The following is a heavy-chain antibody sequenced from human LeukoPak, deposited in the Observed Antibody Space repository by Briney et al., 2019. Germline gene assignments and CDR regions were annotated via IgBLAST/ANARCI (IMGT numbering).Heavy chain of an antibody. CDR2: ISGSDSNT. J-gene: IGHJ4*02. Sequence: GGSLRLSCAASGFTFSNYAMTWVRQGPGKGLEWVSGISGSDSNTYYADSVKGRFTISRDNSKNTLYLEMNSLRAEDTAIYYCARSASVYSSSEYCGQGTLVTVSS. V-gene: IGHV3-23*01. CDR3: ARSASVYSSSEY. CDR1: GFTFSNYA. D-gene: IGHD6-6*01.